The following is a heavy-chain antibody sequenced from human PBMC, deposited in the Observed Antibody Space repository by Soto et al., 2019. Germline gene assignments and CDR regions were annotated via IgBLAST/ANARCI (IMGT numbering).Heavy chain of an antibody. J-gene: IGHJ4*02. CDR3: ARGSAYCGGACSPLWY. Sequence: QVQLQESGPGLVKPSETLSLTCTVSGGSISSYYWSWIRQPPGKGLEWIGYIYYSGSTNYNPSLKSRVTISVDTSKNQFSLKLSSVTAADTAVYYWARGSAYCGGACSPLWYWGQGTLVTVSS. CDR1: GGSISSYY. V-gene: IGHV4-59*01. D-gene: IGHD2-21*02. CDR2: IYYSGST.